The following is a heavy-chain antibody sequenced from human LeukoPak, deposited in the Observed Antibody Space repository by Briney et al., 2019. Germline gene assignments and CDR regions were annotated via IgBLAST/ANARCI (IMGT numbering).Heavy chain of an antibody. Sequence: ASVKVSCKASGGTFSSYAISWVRQAPGQGLEWMGGIIPIFGTANYAQKFQGRVTITTDESTSTAYMELSSLRSEDTAVYYRARVEMATIGQAGVFDYWGQGTLVTVSS. D-gene: IGHD5-24*01. CDR1: GGTFSSYA. CDR2: IIPIFGTA. CDR3: ARVEMATIGQAGVFDY. V-gene: IGHV1-69*05. J-gene: IGHJ4*02.